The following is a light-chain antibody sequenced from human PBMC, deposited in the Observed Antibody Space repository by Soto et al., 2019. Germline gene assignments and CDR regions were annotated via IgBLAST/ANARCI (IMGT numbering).Light chain of an antibody. CDR2: KAS. Sequence: DIQMTQSPSTLSASVGERVTITCRASQSVSRWLAWYKQKPGEAPKLLIYKASNLESGVSSRFSGSGSGTEFTLTISSLQPDDSATYYCQQYDVYSPWMFGQGTKVEIK. CDR3: QQYDVYSPWM. CDR1: QSVSRW. V-gene: IGKV1-5*03. J-gene: IGKJ1*01.